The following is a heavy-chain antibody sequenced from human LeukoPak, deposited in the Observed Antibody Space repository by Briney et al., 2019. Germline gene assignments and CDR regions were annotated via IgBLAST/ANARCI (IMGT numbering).Heavy chain of an antibody. V-gene: IGHV3-21*01. CDR1: GFTFSSYS. J-gene: IGHJ4*02. CDR3: AKNRGYYGSGDKFDY. D-gene: IGHD3-10*01. Sequence: PGGSLRLSCAASGFTFSSYSMNWVRQAPGKGLEWVSSISSSSSYIYYADSVKGRFTISRDNSKNTLYLQMNSLRAEDTAVYYCAKNRGYYGSGDKFDYWGQGTLVTVSS. CDR2: ISSSSSYI.